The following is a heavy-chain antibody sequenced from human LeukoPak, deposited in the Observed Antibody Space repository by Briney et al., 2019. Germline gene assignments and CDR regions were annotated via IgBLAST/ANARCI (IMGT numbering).Heavy chain of an antibody. D-gene: IGHD6-13*01. V-gene: IGHV3-23*01. Sequence: GGSLRLSCAASGFTFSSYAMSWVRQAPGKGLEWVSAISGSGGRTYYADSVKGRFTISRDNSKNTLYLQMNSLRSDDTAVYYCARESGYAAAAWVHADYWGQGTLVTVSS. CDR2: ISGSGGRT. CDR3: ARESGYAAAAWVHADY. J-gene: IGHJ4*02. CDR1: GFTFSSYA.